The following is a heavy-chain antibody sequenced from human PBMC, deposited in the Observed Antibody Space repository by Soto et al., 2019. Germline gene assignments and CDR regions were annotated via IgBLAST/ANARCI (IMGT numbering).Heavy chain of an antibody. CDR2: IRGSGGST. J-gene: IGHJ4*02. V-gene: IGHV3-23*01. CDR3: ARWGDYYGEYSLLY. Sequence: EVQLLESGGGLVQTGGSLRLSWAASGFTFSSYAMSWVRQAQGKGLEWVSGIRGSGGSTYYADSVKGRFTISRDNSKTTLDLQMNSLRADDTAVYYCARWGDYYGEYSLLYWGQGTLVTVSS. D-gene: IGHD4-17*01. CDR1: GFTFSSYA.